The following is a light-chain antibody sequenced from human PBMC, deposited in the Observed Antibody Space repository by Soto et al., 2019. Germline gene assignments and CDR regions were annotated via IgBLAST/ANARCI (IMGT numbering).Light chain of an antibody. CDR3: QQYGSSPLT. CDR1: QSVSNNH. Sequence: EIVLTQSPGTLSXSXXXXXTXSXSASQSVSNNHLAWYQQKPGQAPRLLIYGASSRATGIPDRFSGSGSGTDFTLAISRLEPEDFAVYYCQQYGSSPLTFGGGTKVDIK. V-gene: IGKV3-20*01. CDR2: GAS. J-gene: IGKJ4*01.